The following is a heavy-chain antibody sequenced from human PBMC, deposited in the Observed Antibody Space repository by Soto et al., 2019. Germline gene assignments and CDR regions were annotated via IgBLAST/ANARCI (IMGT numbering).Heavy chain of an antibody. D-gene: IGHD3-10*01. CDR2: VNPILSMS. CDR1: GDTFSFYS. Sequence: QVQLVQSGAEVKRPGSSVKVSCKASGDTFSFYSINWVRQAPGLGLEWMGRVNPILSMSNYAQRFQGRVTMTPDKSTSTAYKELSGLRSEDTAMYYCATTYGSGYRAFDYWGQGALVTVSS. J-gene: IGHJ4*02. V-gene: IGHV1-69*04. CDR3: ATTYGSGYRAFDY.